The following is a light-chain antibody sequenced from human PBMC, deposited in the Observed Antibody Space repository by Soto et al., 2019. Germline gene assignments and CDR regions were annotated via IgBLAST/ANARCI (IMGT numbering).Light chain of an antibody. Sequence: EIVLTQSPGTLSLSPGESATLSCRASQIISTSYLGWYQQKPGQAPRRVIFGASRRASGITDRFSGSVSGTDFTLTIDRLEPEDFAVYYCQQYGGSPLVAFGPGTKVEIK. J-gene: IGKJ3*01. CDR1: QIISTSY. CDR3: QQYGGSPLVA. V-gene: IGKV3-20*01. CDR2: GAS.